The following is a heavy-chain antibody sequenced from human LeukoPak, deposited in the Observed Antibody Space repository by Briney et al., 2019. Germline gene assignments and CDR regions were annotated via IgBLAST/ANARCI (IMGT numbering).Heavy chain of an antibody. CDR2: ISAYNGNT. J-gene: IGHJ6*02. CDR1: GYSFTSYG. V-gene: IGHV1-18*01. D-gene: IGHD2-2*01. Sequence: ASVKVSCKAYGYSFTSYGISWVRQAPGQGLEWMGWISAYNGNTNYAQKLQGRVTMTTDTSTSTAYMELRSLRSDDTAVYYCARTSDIYCSSTSCYYYYYYGMDVWGQGTTVTVSS. CDR3: ARTSDIYCSSTSCYYYYYYGMDV.